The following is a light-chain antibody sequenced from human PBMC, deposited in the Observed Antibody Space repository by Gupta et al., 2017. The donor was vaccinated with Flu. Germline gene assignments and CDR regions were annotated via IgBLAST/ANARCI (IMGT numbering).Light chain of an antibody. CDR1: SSDIQTYNL. V-gene: IGLV2-23*01. CDR2: EGA. Sequence: GQSITISGSGTSSDIQTYNLVSWYQQHPGEAPKLIIDEGAKRPSGVSNRFSGSKSGSTASLTISGLQAEDEADYYCCSYAGGYVFGCGTKVTVL. CDR3: CSYAGGYV. J-gene: IGLJ1*01.